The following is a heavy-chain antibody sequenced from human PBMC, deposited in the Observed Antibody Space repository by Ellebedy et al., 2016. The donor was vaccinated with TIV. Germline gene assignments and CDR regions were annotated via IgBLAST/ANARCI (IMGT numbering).Heavy chain of an antibody. CDR2: SYYRGTT. CDR1: GGSISSSSYY. CDR3: ARHGLSGIPAVDY. V-gene: IGHV4-39*01. J-gene: IGHJ4*02. D-gene: IGHD3-10*01. Sequence: MPGGSLRLSCTVPGGSISSSSYYWGWIRQPPGKGLEGIGSSYYRGTTYYNPSLKSRVTISVDTSKNQFSLKLSSVTAADTAVYYCARHGLSGIPAVDYWGQGTLVTVSS.